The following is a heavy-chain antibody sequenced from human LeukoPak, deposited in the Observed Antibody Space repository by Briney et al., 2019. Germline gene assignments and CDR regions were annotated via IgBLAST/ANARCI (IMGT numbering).Heavy chain of an antibody. J-gene: IGHJ4*02. CDR2: INPSGGST. CDR3: ARDPKDTAMVAFDY. V-gene: IGHV1-46*01. CDR1: GYTFTSYY. D-gene: IGHD5-18*01. Sequence: GASVKVSCKASGYTFTSYYMHWVRQAPGQGLEWMGIINPSGGSTSYAQKFQGRVTMTRDTSISTAYMELSRLRSDDTAVYYCARDPKDTAMVAFDYWGQGTLVTVSS.